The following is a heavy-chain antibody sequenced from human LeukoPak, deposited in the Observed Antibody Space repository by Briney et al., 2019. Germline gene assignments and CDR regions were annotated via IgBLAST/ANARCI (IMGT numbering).Heavy chain of an antibody. CDR1: GFTFSSYW. Sequence: QPGGSLRLSCAASGFTFSSYWMNWARQAPGKGLEWVSGISGGGVTTYYADSVKGRFTISRDNSKNTLYLQMNSLRADDTAIYYCARNQQLGGHSYYYYGMDVWGQGTTVTVSS. D-gene: IGHD3-16*01. V-gene: IGHV3-23*01. J-gene: IGHJ6*02. CDR2: ISGGGVTT. CDR3: ARNQQLGGHSYYYYGMDV.